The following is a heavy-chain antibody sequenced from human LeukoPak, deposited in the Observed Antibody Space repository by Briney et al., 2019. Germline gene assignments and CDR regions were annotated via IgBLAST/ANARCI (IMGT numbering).Heavy chain of an antibody. Sequence: SETLSLTCAVYGGSFSGYYWSWIRQPPGKGLEWIGEINHSGSTNYNPSLKSRVTISVDTSKNQFSLKLSSVTAADTAVYHCARGGRRIRVGLDYWGQGTLVTVSS. J-gene: IGHJ4*02. CDR1: GGSFSGYY. CDR3: ARGGRRIRVGLDY. D-gene: IGHD5-18*01. V-gene: IGHV4-34*01. CDR2: INHSGST.